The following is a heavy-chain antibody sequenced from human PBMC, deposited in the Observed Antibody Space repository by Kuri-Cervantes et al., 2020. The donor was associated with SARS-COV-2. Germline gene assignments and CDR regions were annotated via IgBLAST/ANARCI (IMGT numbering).Heavy chain of an antibody. CDR1: GGSISSSSYY. D-gene: IGHD3-3*01. Sequence: GSLRLSCTVSGGSISSSSYYWGWIRQPPGKGLEWIGSIYYSGSTYYNPSLKSRVTISVDTSKNQFSLKLGSVTAADTAVYYCARRTYYDFWSGYFDYWGQGTLVTVSS. CDR2: IYYSGST. CDR3: ARRTYYDFWSGYFDY. J-gene: IGHJ4*02. V-gene: IGHV4-39*01.